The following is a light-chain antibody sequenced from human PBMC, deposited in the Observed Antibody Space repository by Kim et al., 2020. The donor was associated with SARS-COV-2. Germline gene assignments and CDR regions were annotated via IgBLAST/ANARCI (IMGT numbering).Light chain of an antibody. CDR1: KLGDEY. Sequence: SYELTQPPSASVSPGQTASITCSGDKLGDEYACWYQQKPGQSPVLVIYQDSKRPSGIPERFSGSNSGNTATLTISGTQAMDEADYYCQAWASSTVVFGGG. CDR2: QDS. CDR3: QAWASSTVV. V-gene: IGLV3-1*01. J-gene: IGLJ2*01.